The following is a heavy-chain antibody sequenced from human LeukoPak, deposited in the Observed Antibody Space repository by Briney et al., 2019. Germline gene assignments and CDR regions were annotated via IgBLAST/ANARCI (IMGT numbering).Heavy chain of an antibody. J-gene: IGHJ4*02. Sequence: ASVKVSCKASGYTFTSYYMHWVRQAPGQGLEWMGIINPSGGSTSYAQKFQGRVTMTRDTSTSTVYMELSSLRSEDTAVYYCARDPPTSASGENFDYWGQGTLVTVSS. CDR3: ARDPPTSASGENFDY. CDR2: INPSGGST. V-gene: IGHV1-46*01. CDR1: GYTFTSYY. D-gene: IGHD3-10*01.